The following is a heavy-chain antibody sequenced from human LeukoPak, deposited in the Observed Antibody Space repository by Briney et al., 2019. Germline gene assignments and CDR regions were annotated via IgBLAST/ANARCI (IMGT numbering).Heavy chain of an antibody. CDR1: GGTFSSYA. V-gene: IGHV1-3*01. CDR3: ATFKAYCGGDCYSNAFDI. D-gene: IGHD2-21*02. J-gene: IGHJ3*02. Sequence: ASVKVSCKASGGTFSSYAISWVRQAPGQGLEWMGWINAGNGNTKYSQKFRGRVTITRDTSASTAYMELSSLRSEDTAVYYCATFKAYCGGDCYSNAFDIWGQGTMVTVSS. CDR2: INAGNGNT.